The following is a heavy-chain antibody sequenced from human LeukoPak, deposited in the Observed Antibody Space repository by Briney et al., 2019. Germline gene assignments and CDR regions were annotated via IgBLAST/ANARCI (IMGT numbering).Heavy chain of an antibody. V-gene: IGHV4-59*08. D-gene: IGHD6-19*01. CDR3: ARVVGVAGSDY. J-gene: IGHJ4*02. CDR2: IYYSGST. Sequence: SETLSLTCTVSGGSISSYYWSWIRQPPGKGLEWIGYIYYSGSTNYNPSLKSRVTISVDTSKNQFSLKLSSVTAADTAVYYCARVVGVAGSDYWGQGTLVTVSS. CDR1: GGSISSYY.